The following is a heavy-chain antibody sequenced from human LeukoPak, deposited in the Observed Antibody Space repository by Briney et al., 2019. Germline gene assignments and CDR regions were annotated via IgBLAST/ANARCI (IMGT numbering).Heavy chain of an antibody. Sequence: GGSLRLSCAASGFTFSSYWMSWVRQAPGKGLEWVANIKQDGSEKYYVDSVKGRFTISRDNAKNSLYLQMNSLRAEDTAVYYCAKALDYGDYGYYYYYGMDVWGKGTTVTVSS. CDR2: IKQDGSEK. CDR1: GFTFSSYW. J-gene: IGHJ6*04. D-gene: IGHD4-17*01. CDR3: AKALDYGDYGYYYYYGMDV. V-gene: IGHV3-7*03.